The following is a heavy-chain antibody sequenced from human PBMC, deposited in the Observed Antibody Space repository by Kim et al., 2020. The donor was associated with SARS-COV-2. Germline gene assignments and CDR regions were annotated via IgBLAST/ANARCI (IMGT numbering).Heavy chain of an antibody. J-gene: IGHJ5*02. CDR3: ARDDYVWGSYRYGSYNWFDP. Sequence: GGSLRLSCAASGFTFSSYEMNWVRQAQGKGLEWVSYISSSGSTIYYADSVKGRFTISRDNAKNSLYLQMNSLRAEDTAVYYCARDDYVWGSYRYGSYNWFDPWGQGTLVTVSS. CDR2: ISSSGSTI. CDR1: GFTFSSYE. D-gene: IGHD3-16*02. V-gene: IGHV3-48*03.